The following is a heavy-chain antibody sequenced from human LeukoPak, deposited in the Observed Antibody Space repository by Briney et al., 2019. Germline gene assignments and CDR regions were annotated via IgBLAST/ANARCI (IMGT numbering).Heavy chain of an antibody. CDR2: ISNSGTYI. Sequence: GGDLRLSCAAPGFSFSDYSMTGVRQAPGKGLDWVSSISNSGTYIHYADSVKGRFTISRDNAKNSLYLQMNSLRAEDTAVYYCARVASDGIFWGQGTLVTVSS. CDR1: GFSFSDYS. CDR3: ARVASDGIF. D-gene: IGHD1-26*01. J-gene: IGHJ4*02. V-gene: IGHV3-21*01.